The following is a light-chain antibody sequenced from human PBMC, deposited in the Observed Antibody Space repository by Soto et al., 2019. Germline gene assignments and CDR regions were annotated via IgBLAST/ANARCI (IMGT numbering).Light chain of an antibody. V-gene: IGKV3-20*01. CDR1: QSVPSNY. CDR2: DAS. J-gene: IGKJ1*01. CDR3: HQYDRSPGT. Sequence: EIVLTQSPGTLSLSPGEGATLSCRASQSVPSNYLAWYQQKPGQAPRLLIYDASSRATGIPDRFSGSGSGTDFTLTISRLEPEDFAVYYCHQYDRSPGTFGQGTRVEVK.